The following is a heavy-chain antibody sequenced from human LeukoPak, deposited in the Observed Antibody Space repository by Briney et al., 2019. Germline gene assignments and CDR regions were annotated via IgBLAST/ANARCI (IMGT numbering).Heavy chain of an antibody. J-gene: IGHJ4*02. V-gene: IGHV4-39*07. Sequence: SETLSLTCTVSGGSISSRNYYWDWIRQPPGKGLEWIGEINHSGSTNYNPSLKSRVTISVDTSKNQFSLKLSSVTAADTAVYYCARGRSRGGSYYVYWGQGTLVTVSS. D-gene: IGHD1-26*01. CDR1: GGSISSRNYY. CDR3: ARGRSRGGSYYVY. CDR2: INHSGST.